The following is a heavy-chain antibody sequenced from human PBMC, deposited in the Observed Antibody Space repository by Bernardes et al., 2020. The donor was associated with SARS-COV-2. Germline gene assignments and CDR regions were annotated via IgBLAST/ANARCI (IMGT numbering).Heavy chain of an antibody. CDR2: INRDGNDK. CDR3: VKDKGDGSFDY. D-gene: IGHD3-16*01. V-gene: IGHV3-7*03. J-gene: IGHJ4*01. CDR1: GFTFSNSW. Sequence: GGSLRLSCPASGFTFSNSWMNWVRQSPSRGLEWVAKINRDGNDKHYRGSVKGRFIIERDNSKSSLYLEMNSLRVEDTGVYYCVKDKGDGSFDYWGRGTLVTVS.